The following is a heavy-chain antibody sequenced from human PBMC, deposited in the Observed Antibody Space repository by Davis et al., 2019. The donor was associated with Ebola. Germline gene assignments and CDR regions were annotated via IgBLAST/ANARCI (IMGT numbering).Heavy chain of an antibody. CDR3: ASPPGSVGELVFDY. Sequence: PGGSLRLSCAASGFTFSSYAMHWVRQAPGKGLEWVAVISYDGSNKYYADSVKGRFTISRDNSKNTLYLQMNSLRAEDTAVYYCASPPGSVGELVFDYWGQGTLVTVSS. CDR2: ISYDGSNK. J-gene: IGHJ4*02. V-gene: IGHV3-30-3*01. D-gene: IGHD3-10*01. CDR1: GFTFSSYA.